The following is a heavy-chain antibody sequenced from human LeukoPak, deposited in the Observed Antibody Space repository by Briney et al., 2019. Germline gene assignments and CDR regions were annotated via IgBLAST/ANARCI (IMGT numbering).Heavy chain of an antibody. D-gene: IGHD3-22*01. Sequence: GGSLRLSCAASGFTFSSYGMHWVRQAPGKGLEWVAVISYDGSNKYYADSVKGRFTISRDNSKNTLYLQMNSLRAEDTAVYYCARDLRRYYDSSGYTNWGQGTLVTVSS. CDR3: ARDLRRYYDSSGYTN. CDR2: ISYDGSNK. J-gene: IGHJ4*02. CDR1: GFTFSSYG. V-gene: IGHV3-30*03.